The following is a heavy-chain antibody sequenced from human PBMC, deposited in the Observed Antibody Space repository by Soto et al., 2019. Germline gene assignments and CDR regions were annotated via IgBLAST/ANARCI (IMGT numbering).Heavy chain of an antibody. D-gene: IGHD3-10*01. CDR1: GFTFSSYS. V-gene: IGHV3-48*02. J-gene: IGHJ6*02. CDR2: ISSSSSTI. Sequence: GGSLRLSCAASGFTFSSYSMNWVRQAPGKGLEWVSYISSSSSTIYYADSVKGRFTISRDNAKNSLYLQMNSLRDEDTAVYYCARGSGSYYSALGYYYYGMDVWGQGTTVTVSS. CDR3: ARGSGSYYSALGYYYYGMDV.